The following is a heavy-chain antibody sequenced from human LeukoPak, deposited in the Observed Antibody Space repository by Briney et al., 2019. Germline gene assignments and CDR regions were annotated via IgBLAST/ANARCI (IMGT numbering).Heavy chain of an antibody. CDR2: IYYSGST. V-gene: IGHV4-39*01. CDR3: ARLLVGTLYYFDY. D-gene: IGHD2-21*02. CDR1: GGSISSSSYC. J-gene: IGHJ4*02. Sequence: PSETLSLTCTVSGGSISSSSYCWGWIRQPPGKGLEWIGSIYYSGSTYYNPSLKSRVTISVDTSKNQFSLKLSSVTAADTAVYYCARLLVGTLYYFDYWGQGTLVTVSS.